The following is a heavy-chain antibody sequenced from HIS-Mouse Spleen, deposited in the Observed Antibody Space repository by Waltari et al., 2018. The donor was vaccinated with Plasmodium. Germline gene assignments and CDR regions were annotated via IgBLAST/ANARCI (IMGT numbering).Heavy chain of an antibody. CDR2: INHSGTT. D-gene: IGHD3-3*01. CDR3: ARAYYDFWSGYRFDY. Sequence: QVQLQQWGAGLLKPSETLSLTCAVYGGSFSGYYWSWIRQPPGKGREWIGEINHSGTTTSNPSLKRRVTRAVDTSKNQFSLKLSSVTAADTAVYYCARAYYDFWSGYRFDYWGQGTLVTVSS. CDR1: GGSFSGYY. J-gene: IGHJ4*02. V-gene: IGHV4-34*01.